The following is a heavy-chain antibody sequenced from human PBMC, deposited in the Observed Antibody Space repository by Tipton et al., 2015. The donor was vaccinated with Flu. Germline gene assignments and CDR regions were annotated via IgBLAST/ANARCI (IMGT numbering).Heavy chain of an antibody. CDR1: GFVFSVYA. J-gene: IGHJ6*02. CDR2: IWNDGSKK. CDR3: ARDHIGYNPFYGLDV. Sequence: SLRLSCTASGFVFSVYAIHWVRQATGKGLEWVSVIWNDGSKKYYAESVMGRFTISRDNTQKMVYLQMNSLRAEDTAVYYCARDHIGYNPFYGLDVWGQGATVSV. V-gene: IGHV3-33*01. D-gene: IGHD5-18*01.